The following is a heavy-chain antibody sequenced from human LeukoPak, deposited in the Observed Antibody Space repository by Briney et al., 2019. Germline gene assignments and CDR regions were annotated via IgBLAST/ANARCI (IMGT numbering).Heavy chain of an antibody. J-gene: IGHJ5*02. V-gene: IGHV5-51*01. CDR3: ARKAVPGGTAYNWFDP. D-gene: IGHD2-8*02. Sequence: GESLKISCKGSGYSFTSYWIGWVRQMPGKGLEWMGIIYPGDSDTRYSPSFQGQVTISADKSISTAYLQWSSLKASDTAMYYCARKAVPGGTAYNWFDPWGQGTLVTVSS. CDR1: GYSFTSYW. CDR2: IYPGDSDT.